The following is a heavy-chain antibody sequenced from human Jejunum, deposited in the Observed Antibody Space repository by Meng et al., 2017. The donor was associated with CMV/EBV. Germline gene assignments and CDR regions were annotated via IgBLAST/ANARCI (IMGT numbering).Heavy chain of an antibody. Sequence: QVQLVQFGAEVKKPGASVKVSCKASGYTFTDYYIHWLRQAPGQGPEWLGWINPKNGGTNSAQRFKGRVTMTRDTSISTAYMELSRLRSDDTAVYYCARDLEMMLTAYYYWGQGTLVTVSS. CDR3: ARDLEMMLTAYYY. V-gene: IGHV1-2*02. CDR1: GYTFTDYY. J-gene: IGHJ4*02. D-gene: IGHD3-9*01. CDR2: INPKNGGT.